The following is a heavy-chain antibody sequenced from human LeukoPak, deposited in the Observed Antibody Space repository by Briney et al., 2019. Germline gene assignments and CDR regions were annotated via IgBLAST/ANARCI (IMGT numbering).Heavy chain of an antibody. CDR2: ISSSSSYI. J-gene: IGHJ5*02. V-gene: IGHV3-21*01. CDR1: GFTFSSYS. CDR3: AREGRTQRIGEWFDH. D-gene: IGHD2-15*01. Sequence: GGSLRLSCAASGFTFSSYSMNWVRQAPGKGLEWVSSISSSSSYIYYADSVKGRFTISRDNAKNSLYLQMNSLRAEDTAVYYCAREGRTQRIGEWFDHWGQGTLVTVSS.